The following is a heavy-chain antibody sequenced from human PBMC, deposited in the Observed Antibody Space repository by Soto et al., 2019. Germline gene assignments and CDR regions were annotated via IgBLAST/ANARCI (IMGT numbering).Heavy chain of an antibody. CDR3: TTARWYTYYFDY. CDR2: IKTKTDGGTT. J-gene: IGHJ4*02. D-gene: IGHD2-2*02. CDR1: RFTFSNAW. Sequence: LVLVESGGGLVKPGGSLTLSCATSRFTFSNAWMGWVRQAPGKGLEWVGRIKTKTDGGTTDYAAPVKGRFTISRDDSKNTLYLQMDSLKTEDTAIYYCTTARWYTYYFDYWGQRTLVTVSS. V-gene: IGHV3-15*01.